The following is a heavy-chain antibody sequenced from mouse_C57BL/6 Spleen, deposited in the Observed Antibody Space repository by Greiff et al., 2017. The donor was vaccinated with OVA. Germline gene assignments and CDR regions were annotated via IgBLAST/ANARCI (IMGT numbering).Heavy chain of an antibody. Sequence: VQLQQSGAELVKPGASVKISCKASGYAFSSYWMNWVKQRPGKGLEWIGQIYPGDGDTNYNGKFKGKATLTADKSSSTAYMQLSSLTSEDSAVYCCARRTQLYYFDYWGQGTTLTVSS. CDR2: IYPGDGDT. CDR3: ARRTQLYYFDY. D-gene: IGHD4-1*02. J-gene: IGHJ2*01. V-gene: IGHV1-80*01. CDR1: GYAFSSYW.